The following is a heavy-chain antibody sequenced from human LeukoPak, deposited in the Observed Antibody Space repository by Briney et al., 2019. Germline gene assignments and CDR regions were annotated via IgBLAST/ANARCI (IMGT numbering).Heavy chain of an antibody. CDR2: ISGSGGRT. CDR3: AKATGYLL. Sequence: GGSLRLSCAASGFTFSSFGMSWVRQAPGKGLEWVSAISGSGGRTYYTDSVKGRFTISRDNSKNTLYLQMNSLRAEDTAVYYCAKATGYLLWGQGTLVTVSS. CDR1: GFTFSSFG. J-gene: IGHJ4*02. D-gene: IGHD1-14*01. V-gene: IGHV3-23*01.